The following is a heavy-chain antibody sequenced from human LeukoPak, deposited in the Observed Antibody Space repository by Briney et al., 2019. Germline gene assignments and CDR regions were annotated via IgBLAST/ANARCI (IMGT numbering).Heavy chain of an antibody. CDR1: GFTFSSYA. J-gene: IGHJ6*03. CDR2: ISGSGGST. V-gene: IGHV3-23*01. CDR3: ARRSSGYDRGEYYYYMDV. Sequence: PGGSLRLSCAASGFTFSSYAMSWVRQAPGKGLEWVSAISGSGGSTYYADSVKGRFTISRDNSKNTLYLQMNSLRAEDTAVYYCARRSSGYDRGEYYYYMDVWGKGTTVTVSS. D-gene: IGHD5-12*01.